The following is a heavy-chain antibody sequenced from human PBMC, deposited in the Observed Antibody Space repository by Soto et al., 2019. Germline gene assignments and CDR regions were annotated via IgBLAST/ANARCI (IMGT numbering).Heavy chain of an antibody. J-gene: IGHJ4*02. CDR1: GFTFSSTA. D-gene: IGHD3-9*01. Sequence: LRLSCAASGFTFSSTAMSWVRQAPGKGLEWVSTISGNGGTTYYADSVRGRLTISRDNSKNTVYLQMNSLTGEDTAVYYCAHMTGFDYWGQGTLVTVSS. CDR3: AHMTGFDY. V-gene: IGHV3-23*01. CDR2: ISGNGGTT.